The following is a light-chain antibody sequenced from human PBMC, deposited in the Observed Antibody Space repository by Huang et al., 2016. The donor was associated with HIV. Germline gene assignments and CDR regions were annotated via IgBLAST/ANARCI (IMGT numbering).Light chain of an antibody. J-gene: IGKJ5*01. CDR1: QGISNS. V-gene: IGKV1-12*01. Sequence: DFQMTQSPSSVSASVGGRVIITCRANQGISNSLAWYQQKPGTAPKLLIYAASSLQSGVPSRFSGSGSGTDFTLTISSLQPEDFATYYCQQTDSFPLTFGQGTRLEIK. CDR2: AAS. CDR3: QQTDSFPLT.